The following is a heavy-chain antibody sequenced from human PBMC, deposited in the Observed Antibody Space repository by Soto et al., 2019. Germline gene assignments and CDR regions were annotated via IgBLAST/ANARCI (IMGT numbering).Heavy chain of an antibody. V-gene: IGHV4-30-2*01. CDR3: ARAGGLGAVAVDY. Sequence: QLQLQESGSGLVKPSQTLSLTCAVSGGSISSGGYSWSWIRQPPGKGLEWIGYIYHSGSTYYNPSLKSRAPISVDRSKNQCSLKRSSVTAADTAVYYCARAGGLGAVAVDYWGQGTLVTVSS. CDR2: IYHSGST. J-gene: IGHJ4*02. D-gene: IGHD6-19*01. CDR1: GGSISSGGYS.